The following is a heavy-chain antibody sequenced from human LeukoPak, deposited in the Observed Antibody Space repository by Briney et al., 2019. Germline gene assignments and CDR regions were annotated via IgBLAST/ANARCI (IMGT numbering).Heavy chain of an antibody. V-gene: IGHV3-23*01. CDR2: ISGSGGNT. CDR1: GFTFSNYA. Sequence: GGSLRLSCAASGFTFSNYAMSWVRQAPGKGLEWVSGISGSGGNTYYADSVKGRFTISRDNSKNTLCLQMNSLRAEDTAVYYCAKDPAAAVAAIRGFDCWGQGTLVTVSS. J-gene: IGHJ4*02. D-gene: IGHD6-19*01. CDR3: AKDPAAAVAAIRGFDC.